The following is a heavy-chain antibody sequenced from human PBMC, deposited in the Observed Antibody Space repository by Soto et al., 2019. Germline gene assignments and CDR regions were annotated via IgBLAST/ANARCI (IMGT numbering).Heavy chain of an antibody. CDR2: ISVNGGST. CDR3: VKDRRYCSSTSCYSSGGMDA. J-gene: IGHJ6*02. V-gene: IGHV3-64D*08. Sequence: GGSLRLSCSASGFTLSSYAMHGVRQAPGKGLEYVSAISVNGGSTYYADSVKGRFTISRDNSKNTLYLQMSSLRAEDTAVYYCVKDRRYCSSTSCYSSGGMDAWGQGTTVTVSS. D-gene: IGHD2-2*01. CDR1: GFTLSSYA.